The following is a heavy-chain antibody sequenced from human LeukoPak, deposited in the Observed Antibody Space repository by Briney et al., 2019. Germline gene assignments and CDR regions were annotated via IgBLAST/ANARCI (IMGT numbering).Heavy chain of an antibody. J-gene: IGHJ3*02. CDR3: AKDRNYRDLDSLDI. CDR2: ISSSSSTI. Sequence: PGGSLRLSCAASGFTFSSYSMNWVRQAPGKGLEWISYISSSSSTIYYADSVKGRFTISGDNAKNSLYLQMNSLRAEDTAFYCCAKDRNYRDLDSLDIWGQGTMVTVSS. D-gene: IGHD5-24*01. V-gene: IGHV3-48*04. CDR1: GFTFSSYS.